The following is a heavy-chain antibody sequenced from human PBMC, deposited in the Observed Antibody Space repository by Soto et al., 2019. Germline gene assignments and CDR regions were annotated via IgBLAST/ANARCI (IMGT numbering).Heavy chain of an antibody. V-gene: IGHV1-69*04. CDR1: GGTFSSYT. D-gene: IGHD5-12*01. CDR3: ARDFGGYEIDY. Sequence: SVKVSCKASGGTFSSYTISWVRQAPGQGLEWMGRIIPIPGIANYAQKFQGRVTITADKSTSTAYMELSSLRSEDTAVYYCARDFGGYEIDYWGQGTLVTVSS. CDR2: IIPIPGIA. J-gene: IGHJ4*02.